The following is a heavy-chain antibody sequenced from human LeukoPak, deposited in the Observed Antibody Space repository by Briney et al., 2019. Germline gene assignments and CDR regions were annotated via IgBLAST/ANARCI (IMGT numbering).Heavy chain of an antibody. CDR2: IYPGDSDA. D-gene: IGHD3-22*01. CDR3: ARQYYDSSGYYPYFDY. J-gene: IGHJ4*02. CDR1: GYSFTSYW. Sequence: GESLKISCKGSGYSFTSYWIAWVRQMPGKGLEWMGIIYPGDSDARNSPSFQGQVTISVDKSISTAYLQWSSLKASDTAMYYCARQYYDSSGYYPYFDYWGQGTLVTVSS. V-gene: IGHV5-51*01.